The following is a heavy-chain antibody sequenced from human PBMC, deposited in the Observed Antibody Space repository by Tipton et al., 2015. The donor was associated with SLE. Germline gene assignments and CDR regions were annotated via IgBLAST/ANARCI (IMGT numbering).Heavy chain of an antibody. CDR3: AKGYCSRSRCRTYYFEY. J-gene: IGHJ4*02. CDR1: GGSFSGYY. D-gene: IGHD2-2*01. Sequence: TLSLTCAVYGGSFSGYYWSWIRQSPGKGLEWLGEINHSGSTNYNPSLKSRVTLSVDTAKNQFSLKLSSVTAADTAMYYCAKGYCSRSRCRTYYFEYWGQGALVTVSS. V-gene: IGHV4-34*01. CDR2: INHSGST.